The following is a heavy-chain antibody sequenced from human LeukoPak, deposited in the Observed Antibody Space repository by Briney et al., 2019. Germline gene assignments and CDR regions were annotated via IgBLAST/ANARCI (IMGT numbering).Heavy chain of an antibody. V-gene: IGHV4-61*02. CDR1: GGSISSGSYY. J-gene: IGHJ3*02. Sequence: SETLSLTCTVSGGSISSGSYYWSWIRQPAGKGLEWIGRIHTSGSTNYNPSLKSRVTMSVDTSKNQFSLKLRSVTAADTAVYYCAREDDTGRYMGDDAFDIWGQGTMVTVSS. D-gene: IGHD1-26*01. CDR3: AREDDTGRYMGDDAFDI. CDR2: IHTSGST.